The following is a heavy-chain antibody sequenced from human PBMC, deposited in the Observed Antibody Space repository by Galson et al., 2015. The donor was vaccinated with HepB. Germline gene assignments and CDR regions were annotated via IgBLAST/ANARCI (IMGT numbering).Heavy chain of an antibody. CDR3: ARGYYDFWSGYYQGLSY. D-gene: IGHD3-3*01. J-gene: IGHJ4*02. CDR1: GYTFTGYY. Sequence: SVKVSCKASGYTFTGYYMHWVRQAPGQGLEWMGRINPNSGGTNYAQKFQGRVTMTRDTSISTAYMELSRLRSDDTAVYYCARGYYDFWSGYYQGLSYWGQGTLVTVSS. V-gene: IGHV1-2*06. CDR2: INPNSGGT.